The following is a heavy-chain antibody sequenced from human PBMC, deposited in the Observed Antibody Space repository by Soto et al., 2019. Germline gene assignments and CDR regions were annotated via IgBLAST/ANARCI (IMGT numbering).Heavy chain of an antibody. J-gene: IGHJ3*02. CDR2: ISYSRYT. CDR3: ARDLDGTVTGLGACGI. V-gene: IGHV4-31*01. CDR1: GGSIRNDNFY. D-gene: IGHD6-19*01. Sequence: QVQLQESGQGLVKPSQTLSLTCTVSGGSIRNDNFYWSYLRQRPGKGLERIGYISYSRYTYYHPSLKRLVIISVDPSNNQFSLILNSVTAADTAVYYCARDLDGTVTGLGACGIWGRGTLVTGSS.